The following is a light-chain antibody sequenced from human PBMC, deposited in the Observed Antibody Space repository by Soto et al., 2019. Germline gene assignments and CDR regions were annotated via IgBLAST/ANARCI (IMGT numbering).Light chain of an antibody. CDR1: SSDVGGYNY. CDR2: EVS. J-gene: IGLJ1*01. Sequence: QSALTQPASVSGSPGQSITISCTGTSSDVGGYNYVSWYQQHPGKAPKLMIYEVSNRPSGVSNRFSGSKSGNTASLTISGHQAEDEADYYCSSYTSSSTPRVFGTGTKLTVL. V-gene: IGLV2-14*01. CDR3: SSYTSSSTPRV.